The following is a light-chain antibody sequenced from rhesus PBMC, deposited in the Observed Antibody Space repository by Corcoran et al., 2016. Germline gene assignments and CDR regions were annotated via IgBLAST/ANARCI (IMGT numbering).Light chain of an antibody. CDR1: QGISSW. J-gene: IGKJ2*01. V-gene: IGKV1-18*01. CDR2: AAA. CDR3: QQGYNPPYS. Sequence: DIQMTQSPSSLSASVGDKVTITCRASQGISSWLAWYQQKPGKAPKLLIYAAATLQSGVPSRCSGSGAGTYYNLTLSGLQPEDFATYYCQQGYNPPYSFGQGTKVEIE.